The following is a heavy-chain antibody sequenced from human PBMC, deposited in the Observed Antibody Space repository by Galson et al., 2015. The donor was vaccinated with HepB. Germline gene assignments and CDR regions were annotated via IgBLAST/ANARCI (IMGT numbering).Heavy chain of an antibody. Sequence: SLRLSCAASGFTFTSSAMSWVRQAPGKGLDWVSCISNSGSTIYYADSVKGRFTISRDNSKNTLYLQMDGLRSEDTAIYYCAKDNLVFYGMDVWGQGTTVTVSS. J-gene: IGHJ6*02. CDR2: ISNSGSTI. V-gene: IGHV3-23*01. CDR1: GFTFTSSA. CDR3: AKDNLVFYGMDV. D-gene: IGHD6-6*01.